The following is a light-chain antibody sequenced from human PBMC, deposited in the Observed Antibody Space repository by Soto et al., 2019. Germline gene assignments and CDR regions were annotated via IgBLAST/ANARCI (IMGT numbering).Light chain of an antibody. CDR3: QQRSNWPRT. V-gene: IGKV3-11*01. J-gene: IGKJ1*01. CDR2: GAS. CDR1: QSVNSNY. Sequence: EIVMTQSQATLSVSPVEIATLSCRSSQSVNSNYLAWYQKKPGQAPRLLIYGASTRATGIPARLSGSGSGTDFTLTISSLEPEDFAVYYCQQRSNWPRTFGQGTKVDIK.